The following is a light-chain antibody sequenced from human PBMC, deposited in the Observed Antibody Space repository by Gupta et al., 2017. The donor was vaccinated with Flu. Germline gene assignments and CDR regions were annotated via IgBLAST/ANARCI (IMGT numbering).Light chain of an antibody. CDR1: QSVSSN. J-gene: IGKJ3*01. CDR2: GAS. CDR3: QQGNHWPFT. V-gene: IGKV3-15*01. Sequence: EIVMTQSPATLSVSPGERATLSCRASQSVSSNLAWYQQRPGQAPRLLIYGASTRATGIPARFSGSGSGTEFTLTISSLQSEDFALYYCQQGNHWPFTFGHGTKVDIK.